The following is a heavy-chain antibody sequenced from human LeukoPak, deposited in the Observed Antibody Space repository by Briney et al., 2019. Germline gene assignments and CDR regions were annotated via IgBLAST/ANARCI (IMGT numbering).Heavy chain of an antibody. D-gene: IGHD3-10*01. CDR1: GYTFTGYY. Sequence: ASVKVSCKASGYTFTGYYMHWVRQAPGQGLEWMGWINPNSGGTNYAQKFQGWVTMTRDTSISTAYKELSRLRSDDTAVYYCARARPDYYGSGAPKQAFDIWGQGTMVTVSS. V-gene: IGHV1-2*04. CDR3: ARARPDYYGSGAPKQAFDI. J-gene: IGHJ3*02. CDR2: INPNSGGT.